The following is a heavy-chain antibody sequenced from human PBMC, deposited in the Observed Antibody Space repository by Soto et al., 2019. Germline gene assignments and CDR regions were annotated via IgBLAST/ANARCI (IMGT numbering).Heavy chain of an antibody. CDR1: GGTFSGYA. Sequence: SVKVSCKASGGTFSGYAISWVRQAPGQGLEWMGGIIPIFGTANYAQKFQGRVTITADESTSTAYMELSSLRSEDTAVYYCARSPHYCSGGSCYSGRWYFDYWGQGTLVTVSS. CDR2: IIPIFGTA. D-gene: IGHD2-15*01. CDR3: ARSPHYCSGGSCYSGRWYFDY. V-gene: IGHV1-69*13. J-gene: IGHJ4*02.